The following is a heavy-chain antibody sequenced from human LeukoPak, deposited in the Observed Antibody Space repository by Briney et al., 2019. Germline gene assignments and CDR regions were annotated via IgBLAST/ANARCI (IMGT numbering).Heavy chain of an antibody. J-gene: IGHJ6*03. Sequence: GGSLRLSCAASGFTFSSYSMNWVRQAPGKGLEWVSSISSSSSYIYYADSVKGRFTISRDNAKNSLYLQMNSLRAEDTAVYYCARVIGAAAAGNYYYYYYYMDVWGKGTTVTVSS. CDR2: ISSSSSYI. CDR1: GFTFSSYS. V-gene: IGHV3-21*01. CDR3: ARVIGAAAAGNYYYYYYYMDV. D-gene: IGHD6-13*01.